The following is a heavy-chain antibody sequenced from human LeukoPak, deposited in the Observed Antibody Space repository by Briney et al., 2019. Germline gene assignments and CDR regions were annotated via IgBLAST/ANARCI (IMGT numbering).Heavy chain of an antibody. Sequence: PGGSLRLSCAASGFTFSSYSMSWVRQAPGKGLEWVSAISGSGGSTYYADSVKGRFTISRDNSKNTLYLQMNSLRAEDTAVYYCATLLSRGGYDSSGYYLDYWGQGTLVTVSS. CDR1: GFTFSSYS. CDR2: ISGSGGST. D-gene: IGHD3-22*01. CDR3: ATLLSRGGYDSSGYYLDY. V-gene: IGHV3-23*01. J-gene: IGHJ4*02.